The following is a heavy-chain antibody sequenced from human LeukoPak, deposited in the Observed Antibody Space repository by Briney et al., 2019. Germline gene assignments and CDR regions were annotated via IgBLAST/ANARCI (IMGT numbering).Heavy chain of an antibody. CDR1: GFTFSTYN. Sequence: GGSLRLSCAASGFTFSTYNMNCVRQAPGKGLEWISYINADSSTIQYADSVRGRFTTSRDNAKNSLYLQMNSLGAEDTAVYYCVRDNSRGQSLGVIYWGQGSLVTVSS. J-gene: IGHJ4*02. D-gene: IGHD3-22*01. V-gene: IGHV3-48*01. CDR2: INADSSTI. CDR3: VRDNSRGQSLGVIY.